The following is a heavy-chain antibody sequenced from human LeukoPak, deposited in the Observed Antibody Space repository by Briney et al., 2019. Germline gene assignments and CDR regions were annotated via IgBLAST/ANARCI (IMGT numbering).Heavy chain of an antibody. CDR1: GFTVSSNY. CDR2: ISSGGATI. Sequence: GGSLRLSCAASGFTVSSNYMSWVRQAPGKGLEWVSYISSGGATIKYAESVKGRFTISRDNAKNSLYLQMSSVRVEDTAVYYCARVPGSRSPYYFDSWGQGALVTVSP. CDR3: ARVPGSRSPYYFDS. D-gene: IGHD1-26*01. J-gene: IGHJ4*02. V-gene: IGHV3-11*04.